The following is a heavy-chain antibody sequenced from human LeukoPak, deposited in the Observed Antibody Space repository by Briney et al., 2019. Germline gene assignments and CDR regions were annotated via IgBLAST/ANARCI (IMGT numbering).Heavy chain of an antibody. CDR2: IWYDGSNK. Sequence: GGSLRLSCAASGFTFSIYGMHWVRQAPGKGLEWVAVIWYDGSNKYYADSVKGRFTISRDNSKNTLYLQMNSLRAEDTAVYYCARVGYSYGSDYRGQGTLVTVSS. J-gene: IGHJ4*02. CDR3: ARVGYSYGSDY. CDR1: GFTFSIYG. V-gene: IGHV3-33*01. D-gene: IGHD5-18*01.